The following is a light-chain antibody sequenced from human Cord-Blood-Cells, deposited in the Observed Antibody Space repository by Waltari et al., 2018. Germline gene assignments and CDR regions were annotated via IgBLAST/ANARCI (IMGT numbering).Light chain of an antibody. Sequence: EIVLTQSPATLSLSPGERATLSCRASQSVSSYLAWYQQKPGQAPRLLIYDASNRATGIPARFSGSGSGTDFTRTISSLEPEDFAVYDCQQRSNWIFTFGPGTKVDIK. V-gene: IGKV3-11*01. CDR2: DAS. CDR1: QSVSSY. J-gene: IGKJ3*01. CDR3: QQRSNWIFT.